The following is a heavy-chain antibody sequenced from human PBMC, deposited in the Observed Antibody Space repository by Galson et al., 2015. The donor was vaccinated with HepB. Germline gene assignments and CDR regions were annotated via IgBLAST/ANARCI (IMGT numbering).Heavy chain of an antibody. J-gene: IGHJ4*02. CDR1: GGSFSGYY. V-gene: IGHV4-34*01. CDR3: ASQFWGRRGSGHY. Sequence: ETLSLTCAVYGGSFSGYYWSWIRQPPGKGLEWIGEINHSGSTNYNPSLKSRVTISVDTSKNQFSLKLSSVTAADTAVYYCASQFWGRRGSGHYWGQGTLVTVSS. CDR2: INHSGST. D-gene: IGHD6-19*01.